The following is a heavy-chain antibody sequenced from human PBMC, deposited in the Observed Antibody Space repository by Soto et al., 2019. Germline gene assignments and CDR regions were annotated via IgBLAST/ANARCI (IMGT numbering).Heavy chain of an antibody. Sequence: GGSLRLSCAASGFTFSIYSMNWFRQAPGKGLEWVSSISSSSSYIYYADSVKGRFTISRDNAKNSLYLQMNSLRAEDTAVYYCARGGYSGYEFDYWGQGTLVTVSS. CDR2: ISSSSSYI. J-gene: IGHJ4*02. D-gene: IGHD5-12*01. V-gene: IGHV3-21*01. CDR1: GFTFSIYS. CDR3: ARGGYSGYEFDY.